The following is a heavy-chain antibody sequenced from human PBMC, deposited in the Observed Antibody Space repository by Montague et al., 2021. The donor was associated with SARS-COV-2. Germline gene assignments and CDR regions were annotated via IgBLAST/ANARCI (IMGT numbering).Heavy chain of an antibody. D-gene: IGHD4-23*01. CDR2: IYYSGST. CDR1: GGSVSSRSYY. Sequence: SETLSLTRTVSGGSVSSRSYYWGWIRQPPGKGLEWIGSIYYSGSTHYNPSLKSRVTISVDTSKNQFSLKLSSVTAADTAVYYCARRGDYGGPRFDYWGQGTLVSVSS. V-gene: IGHV4-39*01. J-gene: IGHJ4*02. CDR3: ARRGDYGGPRFDY.